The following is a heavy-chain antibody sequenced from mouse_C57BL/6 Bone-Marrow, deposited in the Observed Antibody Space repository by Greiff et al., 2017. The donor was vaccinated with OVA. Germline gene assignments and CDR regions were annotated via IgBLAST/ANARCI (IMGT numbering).Heavy chain of an antibody. V-gene: IGHV8-8*01. CDR2: IWWDDDK. CDR1: GFSLSTFGMG. Sequence: QVTLKESGPGILQPSQTLSLTCSFSGFSLSTFGMGVGWIRQPSGKGLEWLAHIWWDDDKYYNPALKSRLTISKDTSKNQVFLKSANVDTADTATYYCARPHYYYEDYFDYWGQGTTLTVSS. D-gene: IGHD1-1*01. J-gene: IGHJ2*01. CDR3: ARPHYYYEDYFDY.